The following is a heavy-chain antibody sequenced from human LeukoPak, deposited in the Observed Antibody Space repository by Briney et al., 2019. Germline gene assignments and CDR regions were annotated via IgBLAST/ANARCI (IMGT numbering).Heavy chain of an antibody. J-gene: IGHJ4*02. CDR1: GGTFSSYA. Sequence: GSSVKVSCKASGGTFSSYAISWVRQAPGQGLEWMGWINPNSGGTNYAQKFQGRVTMTRDTSISTAYMELSRLRSDDTAVYYCARIGSYYTRMFDYWGQGTLVTVSS. D-gene: IGHD3-10*01. V-gene: IGHV1-2*02. CDR2: INPNSGGT. CDR3: ARIGSYYTRMFDY.